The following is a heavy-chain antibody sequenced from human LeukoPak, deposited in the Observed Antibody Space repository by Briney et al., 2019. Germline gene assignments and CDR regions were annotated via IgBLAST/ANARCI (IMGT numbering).Heavy chain of an antibody. J-gene: IGHJ4*02. Sequence: GGSLRLSCAASGFTFSSYWMHWVRQAPGKGLVWVSRINSVGISTSYPDSVKGRFTISRDNAKNTLYLQMNSLRAEDTAVYYCARGRDGYSDYWGQGTLVTVSS. D-gene: IGHD5-24*01. CDR1: GFTFSSYW. CDR3: ARGRDGYSDY. CDR2: INSVGIST. V-gene: IGHV3-74*01.